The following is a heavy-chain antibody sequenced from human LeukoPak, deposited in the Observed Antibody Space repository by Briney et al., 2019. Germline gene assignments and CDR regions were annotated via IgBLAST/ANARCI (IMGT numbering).Heavy chain of an antibody. CDR1: GGSTSSYY. V-gene: IGHV4-59*01. D-gene: IGHD1-26*01. J-gene: IGHJ5*02. Sequence: PSETLSLTCTVSGGSTSSYYWSWIRQPPGKGLEWIGYIYYSGSTNYNPSLKSRVTISVDTSKNQFSLKLSSVTAADTAVYYCARTYSGSYWFDPWGQGTLVTVSS. CDR2: IYYSGST. CDR3: ARTYSGSYWFDP.